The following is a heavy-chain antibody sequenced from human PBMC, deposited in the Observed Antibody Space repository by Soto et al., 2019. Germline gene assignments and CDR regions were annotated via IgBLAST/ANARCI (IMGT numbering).Heavy chain of an antibody. CDR2: ISYDGSNK. V-gene: IGHV3-30*18. CDR3: AKDAMVRGVNRSYYYYSGMDV. Sequence: GGSLRLSCAASGFTFSSYGMHWVRQAPGKGLEWVAVISYDGSNKYYADSVKGRFTISRDNSKNTLCLQMNSLRAEDTAVYYCAKDAMVRGVNRSYYYYSGMDVWGQGTTVTVSS. CDR1: GFTFSSYG. J-gene: IGHJ6*02. D-gene: IGHD3-10*01.